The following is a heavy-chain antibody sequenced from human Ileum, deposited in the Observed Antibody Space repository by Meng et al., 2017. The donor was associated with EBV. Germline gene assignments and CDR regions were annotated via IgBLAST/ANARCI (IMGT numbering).Heavy chain of an antibody. J-gene: IGHJ4*02. CDR3: ARTYYGSYGFDY. CDR2: ITTYNGDT. V-gene: IGHV1-18*01. D-gene: IGHD3-10*01. CDR1: GYRFTAFG. Sequence: QVQLVAYGAGGKKPGASGKVSCKASGYRFTAFGISWVRQAPGQGPEWMGWITTYNGDTKYAQKFQGRVTMTRETSTNTAYMELTSLRSDDTAVYYCARTYYGSYGFDYWGQGTLVTVSS.